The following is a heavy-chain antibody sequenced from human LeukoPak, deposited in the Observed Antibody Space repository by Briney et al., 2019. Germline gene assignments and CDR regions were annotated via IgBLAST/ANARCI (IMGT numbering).Heavy chain of an antibody. Sequence: GGSLRLSCAASGFTFSSYAMSWVRQAPGKGLEWVSAISGSGGSTYYADSVKGRFTISRDNSKNTLYLQMNSLTAEDTAVYYWATDRYGGPFDYWGQGTLVTVSS. J-gene: IGHJ4*02. CDR2: ISGSGGST. V-gene: IGHV3-23*01. CDR3: ATDRYGGPFDY. CDR1: GFTFSSYA. D-gene: IGHD4-23*01.